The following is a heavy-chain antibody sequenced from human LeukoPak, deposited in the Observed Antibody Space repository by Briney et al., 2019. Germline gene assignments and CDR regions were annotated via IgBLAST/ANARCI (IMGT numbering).Heavy chain of an antibody. Sequence: GGSLRLSCAVSGFTFSSYTMNWVRHAPGKGLEWVSSISESSVYINYADSVKGRFTISRDNAKYSLYLQMTSLRAEDTAGYYCARSYYDSSGYPHSDLDYWGQGTLVTVSS. J-gene: IGHJ4*02. CDR2: ISESSVYI. CDR3: ARSYYDSSGYPHSDLDY. CDR1: GFTFSSYT. D-gene: IGHD3-22*01. V-gene: IGHV3-21*01.